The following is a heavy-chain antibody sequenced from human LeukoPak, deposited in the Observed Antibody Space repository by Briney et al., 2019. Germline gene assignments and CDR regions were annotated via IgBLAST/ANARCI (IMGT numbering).Heavy chain of an antibody. CDR2: IRYDGSNK. CDR3: ATDSYSSSWYGSIPY. CDR1: GFTFSSYG. D-gene: IGHD6-13*01. V-gene: IGHV3-30*02. J-gene: IGHJ4*02. Sequence: GGSLRLSCAASGFTFSSYGMHWLRQAPGKGLEWVAFIRYDGSNKYYADSVKGRFTISRDNSKNTLYLQMNSLRAEDTAVYYCATDSYSSSWYGSIPYWGQGTLVTVSS.